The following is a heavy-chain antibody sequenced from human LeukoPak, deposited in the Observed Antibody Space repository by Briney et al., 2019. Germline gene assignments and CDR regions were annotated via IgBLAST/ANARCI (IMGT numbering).Heavy chain of an antibody. V-gene: IGHV3-11*01. CDR1: GFTFSDYY. Sequence: GGSLRLSCAASGFTFSDYYMSWIRQAPGKGLEWVSYISSSGSTIYYADSVKDRFTISRDNAKNSLYLQMSSLRAEDTAVYYCAREWTNYYYYMDVWGKGTTVTVSS. CDR3: AREWTNYYYYMDV. J-gene: IGHJ6*03. CDR2: ISSSGSTI. D-gene: IGHD3/OR15-3a*01.